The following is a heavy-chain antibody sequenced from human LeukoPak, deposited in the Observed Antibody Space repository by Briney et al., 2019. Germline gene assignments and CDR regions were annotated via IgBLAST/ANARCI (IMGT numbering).Heavy chain of an antibody. CDR2: IYYSGST. Sequence: PSETLSLTCTVSGGSISSSSYYWGWIRQPPGKGLEWIGSIYYSGSTYYNPSLKSRVTISVDKSKNQFSLKLSAVPAADTAVYYCARGYVFCTNGVCPFDYWGQGTLVTVSS. D-gene: IGHD2-8*01. J-gene: IGHJ4*02. V-gene: IGHV4-39*07. CDR1: GGSISSSSYY. CDR3: ARGYVFCTNGVCPFDY.